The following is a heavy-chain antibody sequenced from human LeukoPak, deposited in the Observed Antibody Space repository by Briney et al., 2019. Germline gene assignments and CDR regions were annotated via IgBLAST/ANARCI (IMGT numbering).Heavy chain of an antibody. J-gene: IGHJ4*02. CDR2: IYPGDSDT. Sequence: GESLKISCKGSGYSIASYWIGLVRQMPGKGLEWMGIIYPGDSDTRYSPSFQGQVTISADKSISTAYLQWSSLKASDTAMYYCARRYCSGGSCYNVDYWGQGTLVTVSS. CDR1: GYSIASYW. CDR3: ARRYCSGGSCYNVDY. V-gene: IGHV5-51*01. D-gene: IGHD2-15*01.